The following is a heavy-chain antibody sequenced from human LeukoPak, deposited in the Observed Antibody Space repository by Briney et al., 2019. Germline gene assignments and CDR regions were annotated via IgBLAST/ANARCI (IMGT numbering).Heavy chain of an antibody. V-gene: IGHV3-53*01. D-gene: IGHD3-10*01. J-gene: IGHJ6*02. Sequence: GGSLRLSCAASGFTVSSNYMSWVRQAPGKGLEWVSVIYSGGSTYYADSVKGRFTISRDNSKNTLYLQMHSLRAEDTAVYYCAKHALGSSFYYHIDVWAPGTTVIVSS. CDR1: GFTVSSNY. CDR3: AKHALGSSFYYHIDV. CDR2: IYSGGST.